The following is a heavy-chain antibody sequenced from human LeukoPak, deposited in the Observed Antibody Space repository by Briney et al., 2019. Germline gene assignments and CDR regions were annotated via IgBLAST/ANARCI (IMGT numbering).Heavy chain of an antibody. V-gene: IGHV4-59*01. CDR3: ARAVAGRFDY. Sequence: PSETLSLTCSVSGGSINSTYWSWIRQPPGKGLEWIGNIHYSGNTIYNSSLKSRVTISVHTSKNQFSLKMISVTTADTAVYYCARAVAGRFDYWGQGTLVTVSS. D-gene: IGHD6-19*01. J-gene: IGHJ4*02. CDR1: GGSINSTY. CDR2: IHYSGNT.